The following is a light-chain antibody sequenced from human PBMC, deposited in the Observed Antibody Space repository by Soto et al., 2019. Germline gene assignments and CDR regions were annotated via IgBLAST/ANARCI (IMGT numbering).Light chain of an antibody. CDR1: SSDVGGYNY. J-gene: IGLJ1*01. CDR2: DVS. CDR3: GPYTISIHV. V-gene: IGLV2-14*01. Sequence: QSVRTQPASVSGSPGQSITISCTGTSSDVGGYNYVSWYQQHPGKAPKPMIYDVSNRPSGVSNRFSGSKSGNTASLTISGLYADDDADYYCGPYTISIHVFGTGTMVKVL.